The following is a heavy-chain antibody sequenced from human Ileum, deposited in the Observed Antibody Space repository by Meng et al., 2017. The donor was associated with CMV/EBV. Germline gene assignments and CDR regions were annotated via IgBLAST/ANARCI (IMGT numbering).Heavy chain of an antibody. J-gene: IGHJ4*02. CDR2: IRSKAYDGTT. CDR1: GFTFGYYA. Sequence: GESLKISCPASGFTFGYYAMSWVRQAPGKGLEWVGFIRSKAYDGTTEYAASVKGRFTISRDDSKTIAYLQMNSLKTEDTAVYYCTSGDYHDSRGYYVYWGQGTLVTVSS. CDR3: TSGDYHDSRGYYVY. V-gene: IGHV3-49*04. D-gene: IGHD3-22*01.